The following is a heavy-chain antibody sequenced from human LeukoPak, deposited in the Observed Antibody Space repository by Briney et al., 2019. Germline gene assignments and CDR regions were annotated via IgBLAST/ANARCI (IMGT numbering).Heavy chain of an antibody. CDR3: ARGRNYYDSSGYDI. V-gene: IGHV4-34*01. J-gene: IGHJ3*02. D-gene: IGHD3-22*01. CDR2: INHSGST. CDR1: GGSFSGYY. Sequence: SETLSLTCAVSGGSFSGYYWSWIRQPPGKGLEWIGEINHSGSTNYNPSLKSRVTISVDTSKNQFSLKLSSVTTADTAVYYCARGRNYYDSSGYDIWGQGTMVTVSS.